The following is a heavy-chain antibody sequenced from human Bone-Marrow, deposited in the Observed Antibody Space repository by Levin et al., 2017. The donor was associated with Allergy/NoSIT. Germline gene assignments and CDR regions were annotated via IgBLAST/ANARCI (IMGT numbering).Heavy chain of an antibody. V-gene: IGHV4-39*01. CDR2: IYYSGST. D-gene: IGHD3-22*01. J-gene: IGHJ4*02. CDR3: ARLDGLRWLLDY. Sequence: NPSETLSLTCTVSGGSISSSSYYWGWIRQPPGKGLEWIGSIYYSGSTYYNPSLKSRVTISVDTSKNQFSLKLSSVTAADTAVYYCARLDGLRWLLDYWGQGTLVTVSS. CDR1: GGSISSSSYY.